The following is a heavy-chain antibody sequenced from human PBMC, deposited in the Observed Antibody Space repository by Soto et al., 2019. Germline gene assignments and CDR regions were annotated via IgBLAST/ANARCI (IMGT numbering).Heavy chain of an antibody. CDR3: ARVRADAFDI. V-gene: IGHV3-74*01. J-gene: IGHJ3*02. CDR1: GFTFSNYW. D-gene: IGHD3-10*01. CDR2: ISPDGTIP. Sequence: EVQLVESGGGLVQPGGSLRLSCAVSGFTFSNYWMHWVRQAPGKGLVWVSTISPDGTIPDYTDSVKGRLAISRDNAKRTLFLQINSLSPEDTAVYYCARVRADAFDIWGQGTMVTVSS.